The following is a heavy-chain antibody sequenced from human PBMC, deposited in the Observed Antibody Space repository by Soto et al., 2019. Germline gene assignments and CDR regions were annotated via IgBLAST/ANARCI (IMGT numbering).Heavy chain of an antibody. CDR2: IYYSGTT. D-gene: IGHD3-16*01. CDR1: GGSISSNSYY. Sequence: QLQLQESGPGLVKPSETLSLTCTVSGGSISSNSYYWAWIRQPPGKGLEWIGNIYYSGTTYYNPSLKSRVTISVDTSKNQFSLKLGSVPAADTAVYYCARHKGGYYSGVDVWGQGTTVTVSS. J-gene: IGHJ6*02. V-gene: IGHV4-39*01. CDR3: ARHKGGYYSGVDV.